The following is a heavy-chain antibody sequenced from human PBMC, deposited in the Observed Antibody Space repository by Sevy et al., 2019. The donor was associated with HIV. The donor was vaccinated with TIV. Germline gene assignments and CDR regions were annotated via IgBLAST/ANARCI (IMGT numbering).Heavy chain of an antibody. J-gene: IGHJ5*02. V-gene: IGHV1-2*02. CDR3: VRESTYSSSWSRVWFDP. CDR2: INPNSGVT. Sequence: ASVKVSCKASGYTFAGYYMHCVRQAPGQGLEWMGWINPNSGVTKYAQKFQGTVTMTRNTSISTAYMELSRLRSDDTAVYFCVRESTYSSSWSRVWFDPWGQGTLVTVSS. CDR1: GYTFAGYY. D-gene: IGHD6-13*01.